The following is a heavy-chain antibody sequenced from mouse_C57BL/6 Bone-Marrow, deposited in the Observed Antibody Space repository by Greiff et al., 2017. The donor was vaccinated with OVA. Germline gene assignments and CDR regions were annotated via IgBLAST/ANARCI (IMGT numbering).Heavy chain of an antibody. Sequence: EVQLQESGPGLVKPSQSLSLTCSVTGYSITSGYYWNWIRQFPGNKLAWMGYISYDGSNNYNPSLKTRISITRDTSKNQFFLKLNSVTTEDTATYYCARDRENYRGYFDYWGQGTTLTVSS. J-gene: IGHJ2*01. CDR3: ARDRENYRGYFDY. V-gene: IGHV3-6*01. D-gene: IGHD1-1*02. CDR2: ISYDGSN. CDR1: GYSITSGYY.